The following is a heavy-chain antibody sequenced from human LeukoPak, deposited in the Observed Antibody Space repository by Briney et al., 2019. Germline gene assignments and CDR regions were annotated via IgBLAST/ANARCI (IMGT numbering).Heavy chain of an antibody. CDR1: GFTFDDYA. V-gene: IGHV3-9*01. D-gene: IGHD6-19*01. CDR2: ISWNSGSI. J-gene: IGHJ4*02. CDR3: AKGVDSSGWSVPSDY. Sequence: GGSLRLSCAASGFTFDDYAMHWVRQAPGKGLEWVSGISWNSGSIGYADSVKGRFTISRDNAKNSLYLQMNSLRAEDTALYYCAKGVDSSGWSVPSDYWGQGTLVTVSS.